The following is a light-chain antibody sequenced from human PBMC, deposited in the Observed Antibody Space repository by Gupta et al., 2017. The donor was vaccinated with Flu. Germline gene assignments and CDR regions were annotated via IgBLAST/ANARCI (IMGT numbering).Light chain of an antibody. V-gene: IGLV3-19*01. CDR2: AKD. J-gene: IGLJ2*01. CDR3: TSRDISVKVLV. CDR1: SLRNYY. Sequence: QGDSLRNYYPSWYQQKPGQAPLLVIYAKDNRPSGIPDRFSGSTSGNTASLIITGAQAEDEADYYCTSRDISVKVLVFGGGTKVTVL.